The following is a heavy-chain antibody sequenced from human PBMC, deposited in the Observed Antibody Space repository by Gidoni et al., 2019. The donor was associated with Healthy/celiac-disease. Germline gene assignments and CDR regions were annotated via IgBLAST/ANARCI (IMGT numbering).Heavy chain of an antibody. CDR1: GGSISSYY. V-gene: IGHV4-59*01. CDR3: ARDRMVRSRAWYYGMDV. CDR2: IYSSGCT. Sequence: QVQLQESGPGLGKPSETLSPTCTVSGGSISSYYWSWLWQPPGKGLEWIGYIYSSGCTNYTPSLKSRVTISVDTSKNQFSLRLSSVTAADTAVYYCARDRMVRSRAWYYGMDVWDQGTTVTVSS. D-gene: IGHD3-10*01. J-gene: IGHJ6*02.